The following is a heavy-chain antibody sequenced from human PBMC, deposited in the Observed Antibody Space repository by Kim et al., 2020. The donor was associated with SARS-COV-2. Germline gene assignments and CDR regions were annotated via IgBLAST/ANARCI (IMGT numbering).Heavy chain of an antibody. CDR2: INHSGST. CDR3: ARVHAGGITIFGVVITRLWYFDL. CDR1: GGSFSGYY. V-gene: IGHV4-34*01. D-gene: IGHD3-3*01. Sequence: SETLSLTCAVYGGSFSGYYWSWIRQPPGKGLEWIGEINHSGSTNYNPSLKSRVTISVDTSKNQFSLKLSSVTAADTAVYYCARVHAGGITIFGVVITRLWYFDLWGRGTLVTVSS. J-gene: IGHJ2*01.